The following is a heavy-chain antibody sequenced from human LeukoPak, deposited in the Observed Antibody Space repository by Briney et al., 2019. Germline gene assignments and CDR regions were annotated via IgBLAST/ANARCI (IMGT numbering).Heavy chain of an antibody. CDR1: GGSISSGDYY. CDR3: ARGRRWLVRVEYFQH. CDR2: IYYSGGT. Sequence: SETLSLTCTVSGGSISSGDYYWSWIRQPPGKGLQWIAYIYYSGGTYYNPSLKSRVTISVDTSKNQFSLKLSSVTAADTAVYYCARGRRWLVRVEYFQHWGQGTPVTVSS. J-gene: IGHJ1*01. V-gene: IGHV4-30-4*08. D-gene: IGHD6-19*01.